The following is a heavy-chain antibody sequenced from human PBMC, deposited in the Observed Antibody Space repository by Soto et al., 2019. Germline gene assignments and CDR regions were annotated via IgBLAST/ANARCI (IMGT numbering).Heavy chain of an antibody. CDR2: ISRDGGTK. D-gene: IGHD2-8*02. J-gene: IGHJ4*02. CDR3: TGEVASGY. Sequence: QVQLVESGGGVVQPGRSLRLSCAVSGFTVSTYGMHWVRQAPGKGLEWVAVISRDGGTKYYADCVKGQFTISRDNSRNPLFLEMNSLRGDDMAVYYCTGEVASGYWGQGTLVTVSS. CDR1: GFTVSTYG. V-gene: IGHV3-30*03.